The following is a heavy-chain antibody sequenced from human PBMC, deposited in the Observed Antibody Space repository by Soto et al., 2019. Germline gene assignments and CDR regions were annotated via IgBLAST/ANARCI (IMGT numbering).Heavy chain of an antibody. Sequence: GASVKVSCKASGYTFTSYAMHWVRQAPGQGLEWMGWISAYNGNTNYAQKLQGRVTMTTDTSTSTAYMELRSLRSDDTAVYYCARDCPEQGGDCYSDWFDPWGQGTLVTVSS. CDR2: ISAYNGNT. D-gene: IGHD2-21*02. CDR1: GYTFTSYA. J-gene: IGHJ5*02. V-gene: IGHV1-18*01. CDR3: ARDCPEQGGDCYSDWFDP.